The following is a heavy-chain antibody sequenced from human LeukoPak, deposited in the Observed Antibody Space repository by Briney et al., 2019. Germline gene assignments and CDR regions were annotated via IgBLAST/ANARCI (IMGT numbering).Heavy chain of an antibody. J-gene: IGHJ4*02. Sequence: SETLSLTCTVSGGSISSSNYYWGWVRQPPGKGLEWIGSIYYGGTTYYNPSLKSRITISVDTSRHQFPLKLSSVTAADTAVYYCTRRPVVGAALRTYYFDYWGQGALVTVSS. D-gene: IGHD1-26*01. CDR3: TRRPVVGAALRTYYFDY. CDR1: GGSISSSNYY. CDR2: IYYGGTT. V-gene: IGHV4-39*01.